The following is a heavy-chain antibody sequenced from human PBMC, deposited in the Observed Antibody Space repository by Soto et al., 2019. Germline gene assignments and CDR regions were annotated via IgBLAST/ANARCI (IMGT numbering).Heavy chain of an antibody. V-gene: IGHV3-15*07. CDR2: IKRKIEGEKT. CDR3: TTGSVEGV. CDR1: GFSFSNAW. J-gene: IGHJ6*02. D-gene: IGHD2-15*01. Sequence: EVQLVESGGGLVKPGGSLRLSCAASGFSFSNAWMNWVRQAPGKGLEWVGRIKRKIEGEKTDYAAPVKGRFTISRDDSKNTLHLQMNSLKADDTALYYCTTGSVEGVWGQGTTVTVSS.